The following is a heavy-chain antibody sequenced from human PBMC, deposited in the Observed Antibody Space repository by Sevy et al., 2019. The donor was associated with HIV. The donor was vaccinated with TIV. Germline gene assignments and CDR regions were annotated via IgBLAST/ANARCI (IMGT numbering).Heavy chain of an antibody. V-gene: IGHV1-69*13. CDR1: GGTFSSYA. J-gene: IGHJ4*02. CDR3: AGGVTMIRGGGYYFDY. Sequence: ASVKVSCKASGGTFSSYAIHWVRQAPGQGLEWMGGIIPIFGTTNYAQKFQGRVTITADESTSTSNMELGSLRSEGTAVYYWAGGVTMIRGGGYYFDYWGQGTLVTVSS. CDR2: IIPIFGTT. D-gene: IGHD3-22*01.